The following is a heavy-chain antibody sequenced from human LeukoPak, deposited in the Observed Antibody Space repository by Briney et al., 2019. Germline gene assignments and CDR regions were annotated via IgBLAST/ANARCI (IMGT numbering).Heavy chain of an antibody. CDR1: GYTLTELS. D-gene: IGHD2-15*01. Sequence: ASVKISCKVFGYTLTELSMHWVRQPPGKGLEWMGGFDPEDGETIYAQKFQGRVSMTEDTSADTAYMELSSLRSEGTAVYYCVTDPVGYCSSDSCYSVDYWGQGTLVTVYS. CDR3: VTDPVGYCSSDSCYSVDY. CDR2: FDPEDGET. J-gene: IGHJ4*02. V-gene: IGHV1-24*01.